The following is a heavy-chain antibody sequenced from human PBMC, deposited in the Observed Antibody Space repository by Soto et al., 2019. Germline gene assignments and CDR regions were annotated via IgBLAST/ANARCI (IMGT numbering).Heavy chain of an antibody. Sequence: SETLSLTCTVSGGSISSGGYYWSWIRQHPGKGLEWIGYIYYSGSTYYNPSLKSRVTISVDTSKNQFSLKLSSVTAADTAVYYCARENTSSSIYYYYGMDVWGQGTTVTVSS. V-gene: IGHV4-31*03. CDR1: GGSISSGGYY. CDR2: IYYSGST. CDR3: ARENTSSSIYYYYGMDV. J-gene: IGHJ6*02.